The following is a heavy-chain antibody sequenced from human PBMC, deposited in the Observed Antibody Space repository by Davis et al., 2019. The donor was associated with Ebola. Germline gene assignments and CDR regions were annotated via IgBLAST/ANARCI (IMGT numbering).Heavy chain of an antibody. V-gene: IGHV1-8*01. Sequence: SVKVSRKASGYTFTSYDIIWVRQATGQGLEWMGWMKPNSGNTGYAQKFQGRVTMTRNTSISTAYMELSSLRSEDTAVYYCARDQGCGSYQCHYYYYGMDVWGQGTTVTVSS. CDR2: MKPNSGNT. CDR1: GYTFTSYD. J-gene: IGHJ6*02. CDR3: ARDQGCGSYQCHYYYYGMDV. D-gene: IGHD1-26*01.